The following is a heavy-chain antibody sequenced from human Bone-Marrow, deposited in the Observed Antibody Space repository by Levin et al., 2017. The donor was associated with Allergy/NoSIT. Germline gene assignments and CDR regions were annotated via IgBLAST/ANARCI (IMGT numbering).Heavy chain of an antibody. V-gene: IGHV1-2*02. CDR3: ARVVCWTCLPTLFPFWLDA. CDR2: INPDNGCT. D-gene: IGHD3-10*02. J-gene: IGHJ5*02. Sequence: ASVKVSCKASGYTFIGYYMHWVRQAPGQGLEWMGWINPDNGCTHSAEKFQGRVTMTRDTSINAVFLDLYSLTSDDTAVYFCARVVCWTCLPTLFPFWLDAWGQGALVTVS. CDR1: GYTFIGYY.